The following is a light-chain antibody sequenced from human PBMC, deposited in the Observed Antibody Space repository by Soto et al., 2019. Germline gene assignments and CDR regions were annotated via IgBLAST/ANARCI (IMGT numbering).Light chain of an antibody. J-gene: IGLJ2*01. CDR3: QSFDSSLSGVV. V-gene: IGLV1-40*01. CDR2: GNI. Sequence: QSALTQPPSVSGAPGQRVTISCTGSSSNIGAGYEVHWYQQLPGTAPTLLIHGNITRPSGVPDRFSGSKSDTSASLAITGLQAEDEADYYCQSFDSSLSGVVFGGGTKLTVL. CDR1: SSNIGAGYE.